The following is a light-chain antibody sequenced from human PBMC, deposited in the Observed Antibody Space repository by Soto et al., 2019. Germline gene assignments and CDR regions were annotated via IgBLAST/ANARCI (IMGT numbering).Light chain of an antibody. Sequence: EVLMTHSPATLSVSPGERATLSCRASQSVSGKLAWYQQKPGQAPRLLIYGASTRATGSPARFSGSGSGTEFALSISSLQAEDFAVYYCHQFKNWPWTFGQGTKVDIK. V-gene: IGKV3-15*01. J-gene: IGKJ1*01. CDR2: GAS. CDR1: QSVSGK. CDR3: HQFKNWPWT.